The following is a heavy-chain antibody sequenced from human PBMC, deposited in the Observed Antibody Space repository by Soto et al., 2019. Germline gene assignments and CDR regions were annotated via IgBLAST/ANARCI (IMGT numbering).Heavy chain of an antibody. CDR1: GFTFSSYS. Sequence: EVQLVESGGGLVKPGGSLRLSCAASGFTFSSYSMNWVRQAPGKGLEWVSSISSSSSYIYYADSVKGRFTISRDNAKNSLYLQMNSLRAEDTAVYYCARDRNKIAARTPGAWFDPWGQGTLVTVSS. CDR2: ISSSSSYI. J-gene: IGHJ5*02. D-gene: IGHD6-6*01. V-gene: IGHV3-21*01. CDR3: ARDRNKIAARTPGAWFDP.